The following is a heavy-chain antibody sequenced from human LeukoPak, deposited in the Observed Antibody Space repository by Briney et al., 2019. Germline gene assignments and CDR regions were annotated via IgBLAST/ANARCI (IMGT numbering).Heavy chain of an antibody. D-gene: IGHD3-9*01. CDR3: AKADFDWSYFDK. CDR2: VSGSGNTT. CDR1: GFTFSNYA. V-gene: IGHV3-23*01. J-gene: IGHJ4*02. Sequence: GGSLRLSCAASGFTFSNYAMIWVRQAPGKGLEWLSAVSGSGNTTFFADSVKGRFTISRDNSKNTLYLQMNSLRGEDTAVYYCAKADFDWSYFDKWGQGTLVTVSS.